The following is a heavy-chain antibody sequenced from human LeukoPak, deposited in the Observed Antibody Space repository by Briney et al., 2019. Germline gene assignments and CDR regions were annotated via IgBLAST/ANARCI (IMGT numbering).Heavy chain of an antibody. CDR2: ISGSGGST. D-gene: IGHD3-10*01. Sequence: PGGSLRLSCAASGFTFSSYAMSWVRQAPGKGLEWVSAISGSGGSTYYADSVKGRFTISRDNSKNTLYLQMNSLRAEDTAVYYCAKNKWFGEFGSNFDHWGQGTLVTVSS. V-gene: IGHV3-23*01. J-gene: IGHJ4*02. CDR1: GFTFSSYA. CDR3: AKNKWFGEFGSNFDH.